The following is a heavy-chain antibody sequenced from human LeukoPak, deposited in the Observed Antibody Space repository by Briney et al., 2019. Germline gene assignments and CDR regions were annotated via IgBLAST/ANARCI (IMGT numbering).Heavy chain of an antibody. Sequence: ASETLSLTCTVSGGSISSSSYYWGWIRQPPGKGLEWIGSIYYSGSTYYNPSLKSRVTISLDTSKNQFSLKLSSMTAADTAMYYCARDRPATENWYLDLWGRGTLVTVSS. CDR3: ARDRPATENWYLDL. D-gene: IGHD1-26*01. CDR1: GGSISSSSYY. J-gene: IGHJ2*01. CDR2: IYYSGST. V-gene: IGHV4-39*07.